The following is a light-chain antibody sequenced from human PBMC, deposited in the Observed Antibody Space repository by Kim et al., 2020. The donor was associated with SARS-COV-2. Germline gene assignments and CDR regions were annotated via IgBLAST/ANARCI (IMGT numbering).Light chain of an antibody. Sequence: SASLGDRVTITCRSSQGISNNLAGYQQKPGKVPKLLFYAASTLQSGVPSRFSGSGSGTDFTLTISSLQPEDVATYYCQKYNSAPYTFGQGTKLEI. CDR3: QKYNSAPYT. CDR2: AAS. J-gene: IGKJ2*01. CDR1: QGISNN. V-gene: IGKV1-27*01.